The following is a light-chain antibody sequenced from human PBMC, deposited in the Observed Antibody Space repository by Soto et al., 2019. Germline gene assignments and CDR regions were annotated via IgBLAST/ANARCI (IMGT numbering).Light chain of an antibody. J-gene: IGKJ1*01. Sequence: EIVLTQSPATLSLSPGVRATLSCSASQSVSLSLAWYQQKPGQAPRLLIYDASKRASGFPARFSGSGSGTDFTLTISSLEPEDFAVYYCQERTGWPPWTFGQGTKVDIK. CDR2: DAS. CDR3: QERTGWPPWT. V-gene: IGKV3-11*01. CDR1: QSVSLS.